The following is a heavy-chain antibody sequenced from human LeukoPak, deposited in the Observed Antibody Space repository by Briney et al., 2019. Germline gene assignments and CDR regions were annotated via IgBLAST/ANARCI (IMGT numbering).Heavy chain of an antibody. D-gene: IGHD5-12*01. Sequence: SETLSLTCAVYGGSFSGYYWSWIRQPPGKGLEWIGEINHSGSTNYNPSLKSRVTISVDTSKNQFSLKLSSVTAADTAVYYCARDGGSGYDYNYYYYYMDVWGKGTTVTVSS. J-gene: IGHJ6*03. CDR3: ARDGGSGYDYNYYYYYMDV. V-gene: IGHV4-34*01. CDR2: INHSGST. CDR1: GGSFSGYY.